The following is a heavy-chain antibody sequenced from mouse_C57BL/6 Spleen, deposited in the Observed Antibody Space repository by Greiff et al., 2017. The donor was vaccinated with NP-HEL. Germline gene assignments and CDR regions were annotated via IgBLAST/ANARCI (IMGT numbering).Heavy chain of an antibody. Sequence: QVQLKQSGPELVKPGASVKISCKASGYTFTDYYINWVKQRPGQGLEWIGWIFPGSGSTYYNEKFKVKATLTVDKSSSTAYMLLSSLTSEDSAVYCWAREGYDGSHVHWFADWGQGTRVTVSA. V-gene: IGHV1-75*01. D-gene: IGHD2-3*01. CDR1: GYTFTDYY. CDR3: AREGYDGSHVHWFAD. J-gene: IGHJ3*01. CDR2: IFPGSGST.